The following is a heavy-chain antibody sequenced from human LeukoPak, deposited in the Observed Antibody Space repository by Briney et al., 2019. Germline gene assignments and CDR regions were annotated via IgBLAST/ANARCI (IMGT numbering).Heavy chain of an antibody. J-gene: IGHJ4*02. D-gene: IGHD5-24*01. CDR2: ISDSGGTT. Sequence: GGSLRLSCAASGFTFSSYGMSWVRQAPGKGLEWVSGISDSGGTTYYEDSVKGRFTISRDNSKNTLYLQMNSLTAEDTAVYYCAKDPREGWLQSPYWGQGTLVTVSS. V-gene: IGHV3-23*01. CDR1: GFTFSSYG. CDR3: AKDPREGWLQSPY.